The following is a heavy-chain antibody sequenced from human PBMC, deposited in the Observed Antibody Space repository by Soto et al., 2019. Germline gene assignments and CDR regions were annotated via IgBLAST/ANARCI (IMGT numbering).Heavy chain of an antibody. Sequence: EVQLVESGGGLVQPGGSLRLSCAASGFDFSNAWMHWVRQAPGKGLVWVSHVNSDGSITTYADSVKGRFTISRDNAKNTVYLQMNSLRVKDTAVYYCTREQAYSSAVWGQGTLVTVSS. CDR2: VNSDGSIT. J-gene: IGHJ4*02. V-gene: IGHV3-74*01. CDR3: TREQAYSSAV. D-gene: IGHD2-21*01. CDR1: GFDFSNAW.